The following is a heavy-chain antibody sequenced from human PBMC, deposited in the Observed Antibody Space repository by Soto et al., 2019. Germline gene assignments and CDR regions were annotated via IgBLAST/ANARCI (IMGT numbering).Heavy chain of an antibody. V-gene: IGHV1-2*02. Sequence: QVQLVQSGTEMRKAGASVTVSCKASGYTFTDHYIHWVRQAPGQGLQWMGWINPKNGGTGYAQKFQGRVTLTRDASTSTVYMEVSGLRPDDSAMFFCARDRETITGRRTFHWDYGLDAWGQGTTVTVTS. CDR1: GYTFTDHY. J-gene: IGHJ6*02. CDR2: INPKNGGT. D-gene: IGHD6-6*01. CDR3: ARDRETITGRRTFHWDYGLDA.